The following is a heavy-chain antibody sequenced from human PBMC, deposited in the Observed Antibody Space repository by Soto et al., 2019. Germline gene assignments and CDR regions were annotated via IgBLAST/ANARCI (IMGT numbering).Heavy chain of an antibody. J-gene: IGHJ5*02. Sequence: QVQQVQSGAEVKRPGASAKVSCKASRYTCTSYGFCWVRQAPGQGHEWMGWISAYDGSTNYAQKFQGRVTMTTDTSTSTAYMELKSLRSDDTAVYYCARHNSQWPNWFDPWGQGTLVTVSS. CDR2: ISAYDGST. V-gene: IGHV1-18*01. D-gene: IGHD1-1*01. CDR1: RYTCTSYG. CDR3: ARHNSQWPNWFDP.